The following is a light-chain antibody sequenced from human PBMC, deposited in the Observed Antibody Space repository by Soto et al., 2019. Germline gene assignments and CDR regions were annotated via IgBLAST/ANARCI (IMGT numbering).Light chain of an antibody. V-gene: IGKV3-20*01. J-gene: IGKJ1*01. CDR3: QQYRTSPPTWT. CDR2: SSY. CDR1: QSVSSTY. Sequence: ELVLTQSPGTLSLSPGDRATLSCRASQSVSSTYLAWYQQRPGQAPRLLIYSSYSRASGIPDRFSGSGSGTDLTLTISRLEPEDFAVYYCQQYRTSPPTWTFGQGTKVEIK.